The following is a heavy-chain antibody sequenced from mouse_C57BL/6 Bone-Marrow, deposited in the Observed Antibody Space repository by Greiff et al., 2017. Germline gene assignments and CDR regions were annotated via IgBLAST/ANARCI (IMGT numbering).Heavy chain of an antibody. CDR1: GYTFTSYW. D-gene: IGHD2-3*01. J-gene: IGHJ4*01. CDR3: ARRRDGYYLSYAMDY. V-gene: IGHV1-53*01. Sequence: VQLKQPGTELVKPGASVKLSCKASGYTFTSYWMHWVKQRPGQGLEWIGIINPSNGGTKYNEKFKSKATLTVDKSSSTAYMQLSSLTSEDSAVYYCARRRDGYYLSYAMDYWGQGTSVTVSS. CDR2: INPSNGGT.